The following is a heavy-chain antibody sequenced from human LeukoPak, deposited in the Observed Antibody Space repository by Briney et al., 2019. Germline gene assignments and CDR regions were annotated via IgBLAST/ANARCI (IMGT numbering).Heavy chain of an antibody. CDR3: ARGSFSSSWSKGKYFQH. D-gene: IGHD6-13*01. Sequence: SETLSLTCTVSGGSISRDYWSWIRQPPGKGLEWIGYIYYTGSTNYNPSLKSRVTISVDTSKNQFSLKLSSVTAADTAVYYCARGSFSSSWSKGKYFQHWGQGTLVTVSS. V-gene: IGHV4-59*12. J-gene: IGHJ1*01. CDR1: GGSISRDY. CDR2: IYYTGST.